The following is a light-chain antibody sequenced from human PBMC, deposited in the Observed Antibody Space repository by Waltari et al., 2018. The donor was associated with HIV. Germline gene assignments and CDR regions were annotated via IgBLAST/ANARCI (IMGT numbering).Light chain of an antibody. J-gene: IGLJ2*01. CDR3: CSYTAIHTLI. V-gene: IGLV2-14*01. Sequence: QSALTQPASVSGSPGQSITISCPGTTIDIGIFDSVSWYPQHPGRAPQLMIFGVYSRPSGVSSRFSGAKSGNTASLTISGLQAEDEANYYCCSYTAIHTLIFGGGTKLTVL. CDR1: TIDIGIFDS. CDR2: GVY.